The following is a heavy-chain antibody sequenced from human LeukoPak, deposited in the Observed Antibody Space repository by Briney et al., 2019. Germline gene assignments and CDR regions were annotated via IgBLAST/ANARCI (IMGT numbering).Heavy chain of an antibody. Sequence: PSETLSLTCTVSVGSISSYYWSWIRQPPGKGLEWIGYIYYSGSTNYNPSLKSRVTISVDTSKNQFSLKLSSVTAADTAVYYCARENSSGYYGFDYWGQGTLVTVSS. V-gene: IGHV4-59*01. D-gene: IGHD3-22*01. J-gene: IGHJ4*02. CDR1: VGSISSYY. CDR3: ARENSSGYYGFDY. CDR2: IYYSGST.